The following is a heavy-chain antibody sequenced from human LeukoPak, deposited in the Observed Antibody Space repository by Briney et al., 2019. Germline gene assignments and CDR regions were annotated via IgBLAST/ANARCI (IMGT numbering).Heavy chain of an antibody. Sequence: SVKVSCKASGGTFSSYAISWVRQAPGQGLEWMGGIIPIFGTANYAQKFQGRVTMTRDMSTSTVYMELSSLRSEDTAVYYCARDYSSSPSRWAFDIWGQGTMVTVSS. CDR2: IIPIFGTA. CDR3: ARDYSSSPSRWAFDI. CDR1: GGTFSSYA. D-gene: IGHD6-6*01. J-gene: IGHJ3*02. V-gene: IGHV1-69*05.